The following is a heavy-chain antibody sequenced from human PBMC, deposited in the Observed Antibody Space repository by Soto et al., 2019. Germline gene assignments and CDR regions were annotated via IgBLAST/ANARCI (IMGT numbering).Heavy chain of an antibody. CDR2: IYSGGST. CDR1: GFTVSSNY. D-gene: IGHD3-22*01. V-gene: IGHV3-53*01. Sequence: EVQLVESGGGLIQPGGSLRLSCAASGFTVSSNYMSWVRQAPGKGLEWVSVIYSGGSTYYADSVKGRFTISRDNSKNTLYLHMNSLRGEDTAVYYCARNYDSTAGGAFDIWGQGTMVTVSS. J-gene: IGHJ3*02. CDR3: ARNYDSTAGGAFDI.